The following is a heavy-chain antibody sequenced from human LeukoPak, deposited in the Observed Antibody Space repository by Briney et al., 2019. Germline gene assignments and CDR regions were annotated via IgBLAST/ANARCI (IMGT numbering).Heavy chain of an antibody. Sequence: GGSLRLSCAASGFTFSSYWMNWVRQAPGKGLEWVSSISSTGSYMSYADSVKGRFTISRDNAKNSLYLQVSSLRAEDTAVYYCARDVAAGAFDYWGQGTLVTVSS. V-gene: IGHV3-21*01. J-gene: IGHJ4*02. CDR3: ARDVAAGAFDY. D-gene: IGHD6-19*01. CDR1: GFTFSSYW. CDR2: ISSTGSYM.